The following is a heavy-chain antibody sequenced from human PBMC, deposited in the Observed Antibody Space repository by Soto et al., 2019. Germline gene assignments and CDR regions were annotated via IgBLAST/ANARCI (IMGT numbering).Heavy chain of an antibody. V-gene: IGHV1-46*01. J-gene: IGHJ6*02. CDR1: GXIXSSYY. Sequence: ASVKVSCKAAGXIXSSYYXXXGRQAPGQGPEWMGLINPSGGSTAYGQNFQGRVTMTRDTSTSTVYMELRKLRSEDTAVYYCAREGVYDILTGLQSYYYGMDVWG. CDR3: AREGVYDILTGLQSYYYGMDV. D-gene: IGHD3-9*01. CDR2: INPSGGST.